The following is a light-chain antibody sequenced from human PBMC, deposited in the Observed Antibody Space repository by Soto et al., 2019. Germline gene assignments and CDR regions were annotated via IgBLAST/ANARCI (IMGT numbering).Light chain of an antibody. Sequence: IVLTQSPGTLSLSPGERATLSCRASQGISSSYVAWYQQKPGQAPRLLIYGASSRATGIPYRFSGSGSGTDFTLTISRVEPEDSAVFYCQQYGSSPPTFGPGTKVEIK. V-gene: IGKV3-20*01. CDR2: GAS. CDR1: QGISSSY. CDR3: QQYGSSPPT. J-gene: IGKJ1*01.